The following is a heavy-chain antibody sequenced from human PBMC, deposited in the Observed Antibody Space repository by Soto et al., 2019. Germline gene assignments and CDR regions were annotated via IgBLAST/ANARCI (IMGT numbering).Heavy chain of an antibody. V-gene: IGHV3-23*01. CDR1: GFTYSSYG. Sequence: EVQLLESGGGLVQPGGSLRLSCAASGFTYSSYGMSWVRQAPGRGLEWVSSISHSATRTYYADYVKGLFTITRDNSNNTFYMQMKSLRPEDTGVYYCAKSVGLCYYYYHMDVWGKGVTVTVSS. CDR2: ISHSATRT. J-gene: IGHJ6*03. CDR3: AKSVGLCYYYYHMDV. D-gene: IGHD2-2*01.